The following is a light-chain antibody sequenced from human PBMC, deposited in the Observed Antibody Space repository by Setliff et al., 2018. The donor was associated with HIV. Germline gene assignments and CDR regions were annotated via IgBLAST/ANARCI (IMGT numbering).Light chain of an antibody. CDR2: DVS. V-gene: IGLV2-14*03. CDR3: SSFTTGATVM. J-gene: IGLJ3*02. CDR1: SSDVGNYGF. Sequence: QSVLTQPRSVSGSPGQSVTISCTGTSSDVGNYGFVSWYQQHPGTPPKLLIHDVSDRPSGVSNRFSGSKSGSTASLTISGLQAEDEADYYCSSFTTGATVMFGGGTKVTVL.